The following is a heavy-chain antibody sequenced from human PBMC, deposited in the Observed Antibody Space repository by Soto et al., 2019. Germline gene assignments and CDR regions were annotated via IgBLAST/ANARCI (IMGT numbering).Heavy chain of an antibody. CDR2: IIPSFGTA. J-gene: IGHJ4*02. D-gene: IGHD3-10*01. CDR3: ARWGLRKFYFDY. Sequence: QVQLVQSGAEVKKPGSSVKVSCKASGGTFSSYAINWVRQAPGQGLEWMGGIIPSFGTANYAQKFQGRVTIAADESTSTVDMELSSLRSEDTAVYYCARWGLRKFYFDYWGQGTLVTVSS. CDR1: GGTFSSYA. V-gene: IGHV1-69*01.